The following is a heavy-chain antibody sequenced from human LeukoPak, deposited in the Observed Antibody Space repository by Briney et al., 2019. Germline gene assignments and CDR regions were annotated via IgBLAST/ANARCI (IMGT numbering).Heavy chain of an antibody. CDR2: IYSSGST. CDR1: GGSISSYY. V-gene: IGHV4-59*01. J-gene: IGHJ4*02. Sequence: PSETLSVTCTVSGGSISSYYWSWIRQPPGKGLEWIGYIYSSGSTNYNPSLKSRVTMSVDTSKNQFSLKLSSVTAADTAVYYCARGSKMATTSDYWGQGTLVTVSS. CDR3: ARGSKMATTSDY. D-gene: IGHD5-24*01.